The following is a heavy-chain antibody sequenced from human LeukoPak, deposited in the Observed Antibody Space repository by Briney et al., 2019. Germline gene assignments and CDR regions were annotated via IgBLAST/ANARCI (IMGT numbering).Heavy chain of an antibody. CDR2: IIPIFGTA. Sequence: SVKVSCKASGGTFSSYAISWVRQAPGQGLEWMGRIIPIFGTANYAQKFQGRVTITTDESTSTAYMELTRLRSDDTAVYYCARGSATWYSGYWGQGTLVTVSS. CDR1: GGTFSSYA. V-gene: IGHV1-69*05. CDR3: ARGSATWYSGY. J-gene: IGHJ4*02.